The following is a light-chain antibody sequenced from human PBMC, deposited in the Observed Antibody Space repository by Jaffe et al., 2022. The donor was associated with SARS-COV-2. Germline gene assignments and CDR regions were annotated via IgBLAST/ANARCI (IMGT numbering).Light chain of an antibody. CDR2: RAS. J-gene: IGKJ1*01. V-gene: IGKV1-5*03. CDR1: QGINSY. Sequence: DIQMTQSPTTLSASVGERVTITCRASQGINSYLAWYQQKPGKGPKLLIYRASTLEGGVPARFGGSGSGTEFSLTISSLQPDDSATYYCQQYNAYPWTIGPGTKVEV. CDR3: QQYNAYPWT.